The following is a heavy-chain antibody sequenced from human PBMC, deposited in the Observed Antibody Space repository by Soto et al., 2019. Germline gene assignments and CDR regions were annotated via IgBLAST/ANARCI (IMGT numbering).Heavy chain of an antibody. J-gene: IGHJ4*02. V-gene: IGHV3-15*01. Sequence: GGSLRLSCRTSAFTFTNAWMNWVRLTAGNGLGWVGRIKSKSDAETAEYAAPVKGRFRISRDDSTDTLYLEMNNLTSEDSAVYYCTTIVLVPFDHWGQGVLVTVSS. D-gene: IGHD3-22*01. CDR3: TTIVLVPFDH. CDR1: AFTFTNAW. CDR2: IKSKSDAETA.